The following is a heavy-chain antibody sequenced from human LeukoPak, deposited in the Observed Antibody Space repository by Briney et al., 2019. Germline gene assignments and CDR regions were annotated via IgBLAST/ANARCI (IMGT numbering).Heavy chain of an antibody. CDR3: ARDHGRIVVVPAAMIH. V-gene: IGHV3-21*01. CDR1: VFTFSSYS. CDR2: ISSSSSYI. Sequence: GGSLRLSCAASVFTFSSYSMNWVRPAPGKGLEWVSSISSSSSYIYYADSVKGRFTISRDNAKNSLYLQMNSLRAEDTAVYYCARDHGRIVVVPAAMIHWGQGTLVTVSS. D-gene: IGHD2-2*01. J-gene: IGHJ4*02.